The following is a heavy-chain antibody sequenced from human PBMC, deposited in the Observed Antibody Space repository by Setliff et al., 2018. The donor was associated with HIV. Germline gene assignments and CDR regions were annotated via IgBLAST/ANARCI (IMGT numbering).Heavy chain of an antibody. CDR2: IIPIFGTA. CDR1: GGTFSSYA. J-gene: IGHJ4*02. Sequence: GASVKVSCKASGGTFSSYAVSWVRQAPGQGLEWMGGIIPIFGTANYAQKFQDRVTITTDESTSTAYMELRSLTSEDTAVYYCARGLRLGESSLKGDYFDYWGQGTLVTVSS. V-gene: IGHV1-69*05. D-gene: IGHD3-16*02. CDR3: ARGLRLGESSLKGDYFDY.